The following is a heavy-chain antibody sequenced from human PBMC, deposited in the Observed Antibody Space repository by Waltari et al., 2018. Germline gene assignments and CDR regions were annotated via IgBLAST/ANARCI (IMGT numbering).Heavy chain of an antibody. CDR3: TRSDRGGGSLFDY. V-gene: IGHV3-23*04. CDR1: GFTFSSYA. J-gene: IGHJ4*02. D-gene: IGHD3-16*01. Sequence: EVQLVESGGGLVQPGGSLRLSCAASGFTFSSYAMSWVRQAPGKGLEWVSAISGSGGSTYYADSVKGRFTISRDNSKSIAYLQMNSLKTEDTAVYYCTRSDRGGGSLFDYWGQGTLVTVSS. CDR2: ISGSGGST.